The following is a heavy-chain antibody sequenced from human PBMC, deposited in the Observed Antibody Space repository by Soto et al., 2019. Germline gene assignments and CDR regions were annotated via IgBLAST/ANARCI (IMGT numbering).Heavy chain of an antibody. CDR1: GGSISGYY. V-gene: IGHV4-59*01. CDR3: ARDRSASSSFPYNFDF. Sequence: SETLSLTCTVSGGSISGYYWSWIRQPPGKGLEWIGYIYYTGSTNYNPSLKSRVTISVDTSRNQFSLRLSPVTAADTAVYYCARDRSASSSFPYNFDFWGQGTLVTVSS. J-gene: IGHJ4*02. D-gene: IGHD6-6*01. CDR2: IYYTGST.